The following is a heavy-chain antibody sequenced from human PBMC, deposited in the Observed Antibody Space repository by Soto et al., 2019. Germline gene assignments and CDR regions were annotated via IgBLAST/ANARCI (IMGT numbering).Heavy chain of an antibody. CDR1: GYTFTRYY. V-gene: IGHV1-46*01. Sequence: GAGVKVSCKGTGYTFTRYYMHWVGQARAQGIERMVIIHPSGGSTSYAQKFHGRVTITSPTSTSTVYMELSSLRSDDTAVYYCARAGHRREPHAFDIWGQGTMVTVSS. CDR2: IHPSGGST. CDR3: ARAGHRREPHAFDI. J-gene: IGHJ3*02.